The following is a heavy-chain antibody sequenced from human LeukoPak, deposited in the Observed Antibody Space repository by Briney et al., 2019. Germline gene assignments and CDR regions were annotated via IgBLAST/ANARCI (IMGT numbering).Heavy chain of an antibody. D-gene: IGHD3-22*01. CDR3: ARERYYDSSGPGAFDI. CDR1: GFTFSSYA. CDR2: ISYDGSNK. Sequence: GGSLRLSCAASGFTFSSYAMHWVRQAPGKGLEWVAVISYDGSNKYYADSVKGRFTISRDNSKNTLYLQMNSLRAEDTAVYYCARERYYDSSGPGAFDIWGQGTMVTVSS. J-gene: IGHJ3*02. V-gene: IGHV3-30-3*01.